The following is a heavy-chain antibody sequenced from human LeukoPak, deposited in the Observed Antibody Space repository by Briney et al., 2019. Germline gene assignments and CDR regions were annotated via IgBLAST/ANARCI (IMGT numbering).Heavy chain of an antibody. Sequence: GGSLRLSCAASGFTFSTSAMTWVRQAPGKGLEYVSSISDDGNSPYYAQSVKGRFTIYRDNSKNTLYLQMNSLRAEDTAVYYCAKALGPAMVRGVIDYWGQGILVTVSS. CDR3: AKALGPAMVRGVIDY. J-gene: IGHJ4*02. D-gene: IGHD3-10*01. V-gene: IGHV3-23*01. CDR1: GFTFSTSA. CDR2: ISDDGNSP.